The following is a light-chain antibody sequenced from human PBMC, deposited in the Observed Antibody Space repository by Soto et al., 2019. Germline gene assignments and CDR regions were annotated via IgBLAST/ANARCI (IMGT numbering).Light chain of an antibody. V-gene: IGKV1-5*01. CDR1: QSISSW. CDR3: QHYNCLST. J-gene: IGKJ1*01. CDR2: DAS. Sequence: DIQMTHSHSTVSASVRDRVTITCRAIQSISSWLAWYQHKPGKAPKLLIQDASSLETGVPSRFSGSGSGKQYTLTNRGLKSDDFGTSSFQHYNCLSTFGQGTKVDIK.